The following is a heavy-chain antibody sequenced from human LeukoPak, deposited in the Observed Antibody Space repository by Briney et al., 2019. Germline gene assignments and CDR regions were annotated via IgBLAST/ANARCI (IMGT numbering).Heavy chain of an antibody. CDR3: ARSGAIFHWFDP. V-gene: IGHV1-2*02. CDR1: GYTFTGYY. D-gene: IGHD2-2*01. J-gene: IGHJ5*02. Sequence: ASVTVSCKASGYTFTGYYMHWVRQAPGQGLEWMGWINPNSGGTNYAQKFQGRVTMTRDTSISTAYMELSRLRSDDTAVYYCARSGAIFHWFDPWGQGTLVTVSS. CDR2: INPNSGGT.